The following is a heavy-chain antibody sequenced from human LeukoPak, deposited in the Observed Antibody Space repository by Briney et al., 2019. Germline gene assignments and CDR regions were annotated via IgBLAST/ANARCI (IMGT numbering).Heavy chain of an antibody. Sequence: PGGSLRLSCAASGFTFSRHWMHWVRQVPGKGLVWVSRINSDGSSASYADSAKGRFTISRDNAKNTLYLHMNSLRAEDTAVYYCARGSRLLEWLLMFDSWGQGTLVTVSS. CDR3: ARGSRLLEWLLMFDS. D-gene: IGHD3-3*01. CDR1: GFTFSRHW. V-gene: IGHV3-74*01. CDR2: INSDGSSA. J-gene: IGHJ4*02.